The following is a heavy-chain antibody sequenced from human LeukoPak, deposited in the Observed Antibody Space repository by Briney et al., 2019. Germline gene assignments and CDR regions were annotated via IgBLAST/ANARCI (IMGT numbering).Heavy chain of an antibody. D-gene: IGHD1-14*01. V-gene: IGHV5-10-1*01. Sequence: HGESLKISCKASVYSFTSNWINWVRQMPGKGLEWMGRIDPSDSYTNDSPSFHGHVTISVDKSISSAFLQWSSLEASDTAIYYCARLSETGGTSFDYWGPGTLITVSS. CDR1: VYSFTSNW. CDR2: IDPSDSYT. CDR3: ARLSETGGTSFDY. J-gene: IGHJ4*02.